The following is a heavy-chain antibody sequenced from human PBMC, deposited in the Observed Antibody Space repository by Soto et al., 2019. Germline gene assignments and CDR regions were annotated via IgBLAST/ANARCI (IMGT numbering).Heavy chain of an antibody. CDR3: ARDRPPPTAYSSEHWFDP. Sequence: QVQLVQSGAEVKKPGSSVKVSCKASGGTFSSYAISWVRQAPGQGLEWMGGIIPIFGTANYAQKFQGRVTITADESTSTAYMELSSLRSEDTAVYYCARDRPPPTAYSSEHWFDPGGQGTLVTISS. D-gene: IGHD6-13*01. CDR1: GGTFSSYA. J-gene: IGHJ5*02. V-gene: IGHV1-69*01. CDR2: IIPIFGTA.